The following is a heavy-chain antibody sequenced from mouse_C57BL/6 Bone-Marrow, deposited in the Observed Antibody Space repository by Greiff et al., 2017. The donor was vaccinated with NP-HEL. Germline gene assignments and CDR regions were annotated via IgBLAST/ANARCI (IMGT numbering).Heavy chain of an antibody. CDR1: GYTFTSYW. D-gene: IGHD3-2*02. CDR3: ARVGYIYYYAMDY. V-gene: IGHV1-64*01. J-gene: IGHJ4*01. Sequence: QVQLQQSGAELVKPGASVKLSCKASGYTFTSYWMHWVKQRPGQGLEWIGMIHPNSGSTNYNEKFKSKATLTVDKSSSTAYMQLSSLTSEDSAVYYCARVGYIYYYAMDYWGQGTSVTVSS. CDR2: IHPNSGST.